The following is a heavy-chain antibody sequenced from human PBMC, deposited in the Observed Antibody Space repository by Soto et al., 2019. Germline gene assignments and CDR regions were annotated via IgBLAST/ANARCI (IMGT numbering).Heavy chain of an antibody. CDR2: IIAIFGKA. V-gene: IGHV1-69*01. Sequence: QVQLVQSGAEVKKPGSSVKVSCKASGGTFSSYAISWVRQAPGQGLEWMGWIIAIFGKANYAQKFQGRVTITADESTSTAYRELSSLRSEDMAVYYCAREGASHGDLPGYRMDVWGQGTTVTVSS. J-gene: IGHJ6*02. D-gene: IGHD4-17*01. CDR1: GGTFSSYA. CDR3: AREGASHGDLPGYRMDV.